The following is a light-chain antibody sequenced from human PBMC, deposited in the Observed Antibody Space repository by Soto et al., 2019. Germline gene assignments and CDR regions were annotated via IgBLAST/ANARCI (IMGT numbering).Light chain of an antibody. Sequence: EIVMTQSPATLSVSPEERVTLSCRASQSVSSSLAWYQQKPGQAPRLLIYAASSRSTGVPARFSGSGSGTAFTLIISSLQSEDFAVYYCQQYNNWVTFGGGTQVEIK. J-gene: IGKJ4*01. CDR2: AAS. V-gene: IGKV3-15*01. CDR1: QSVSSS. CDR3: QQYNNWVT.